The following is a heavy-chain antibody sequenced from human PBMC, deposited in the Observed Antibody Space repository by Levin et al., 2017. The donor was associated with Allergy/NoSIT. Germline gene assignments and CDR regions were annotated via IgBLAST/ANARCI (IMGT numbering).Heavy chain of an antibody. J-gene: IGHJ3*02. Sequence: ASVKVSCKTSGHTFTRFTLNWVRQAPGQGLEWMGWINTNTGNPTYAQGFAGRFVFSLDTAVKTAYLQINSLKAEDTAVYYCARFPSWNYANGFFDTWGQGTKVAVSS. CDR2: INTNTGNP. CDR3: ARFPSWNYANGFFDT. CDR1: GHTFTRFT. D-gene: IGHD1-7*01. V-gene: IGHV7-4-1*02.